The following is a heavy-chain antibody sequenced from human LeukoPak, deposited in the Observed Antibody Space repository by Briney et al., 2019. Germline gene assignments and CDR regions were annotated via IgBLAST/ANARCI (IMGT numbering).Heavy chain of an antibody. Sequence: GGSLRLSCAASRFTFSDYSVNWVRQVPGKGLEWVSSISSGSKYIYNADSVKGRFTISRDNAKNSLYLQMSSLRAEDTAVYYCARALSYSYGSMDFWGQGTLVIVSS. D-gene: IGHD5-18*01. V-gene: IGHV3-21*01. CDR2: ISSGSKYI. CDR1: RFTFSDYS. J-gene: IGHJ4*02. CDR3: ARALSYSYGSMDF.